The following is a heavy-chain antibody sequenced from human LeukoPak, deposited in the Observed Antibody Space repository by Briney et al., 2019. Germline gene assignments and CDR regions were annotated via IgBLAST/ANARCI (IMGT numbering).Heavy chain of an antibody. CDR1: GYTFTSYA. Sequence: ASVKVSCKASGYTFTSYAMNWVRQAPGQGLEWMGWINPNSGGTNYAQKFQGRVTMTRDTSISTAYMELSRLRSDDTAVYYCARDKGQDGVWGTFVYWGQGTLVTVSS. D-gene: IGHD3-16*01. V-gene: IGHV1-2*02. J-gene: IGHJ4*02. CDR2: INPNSGGT. CDR3: ARDKGQDGVWGTFVY.